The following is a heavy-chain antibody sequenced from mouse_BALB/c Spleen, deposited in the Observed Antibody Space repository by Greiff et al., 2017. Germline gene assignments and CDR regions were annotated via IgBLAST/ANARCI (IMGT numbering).Heavy chain of an antibody. CDR3: ASSYYYGSSPAWFAY. CDR1: GFTFSSFG. V-gene: IGHV5-17*02. D-gene: IGHD1-1*01. Sequence: EVKLVESGGGLVQPGGSRKLSCAASGFTFSSFGMHWVRQAPEKGLEWVAYISSGSSTIYYADTVKGRFTISRDNPKNTLFLQMTSLRSEDTAMYYCASSYYYGSSPAWFAYWGQGTLVTVSA. CDR2: ISSGSSTI. J-gene: IGHJ3*01.